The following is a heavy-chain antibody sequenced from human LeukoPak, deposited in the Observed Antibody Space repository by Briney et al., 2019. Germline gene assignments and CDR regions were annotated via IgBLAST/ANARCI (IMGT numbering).Heavy chain of an antibody. CDR3: ARDIVRIAIFGVVTPSAYGMDV. CDR1: GFTFSSYS. V-gene: IGHV3-21*01. D-gene: IGHD3-3*01. Sequence: PGGSLRLSCAASGFTFSSYSMNWVRQAPGKGLEWVSSISSSSSYIYYADSVKGRFTISRDNAKNSLYLQMDSLRAEDTAVYYCARDIVRIAIFGVVTPSAYGMDVWGQGTTVTVSS. CDR2: ISSSSSYI. J-gene: IGHJ6*02.